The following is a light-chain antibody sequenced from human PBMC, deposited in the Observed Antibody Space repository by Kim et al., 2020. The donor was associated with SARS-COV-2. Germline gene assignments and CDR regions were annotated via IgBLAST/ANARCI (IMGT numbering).Light chain of an antibody. CDR3: QLRTNWLT. CDR2: DAS. V-gene: IGKV3-11*01. Sequence: SLSPGERATLSCRASQSVNPYLAWYQQKPGQAPRLLIYDASKRATGIPARFSGSGSGTDFTLTISSLEPDDFAVYYCQLRTNWLTSGGGTKVDIK. J-gene: IGKJ4*01. CDR1: QSVNPY.